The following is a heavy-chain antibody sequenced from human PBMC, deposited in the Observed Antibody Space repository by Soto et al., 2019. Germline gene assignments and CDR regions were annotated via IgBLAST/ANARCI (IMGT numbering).Heavy chain of an antibody. CDR1: GGSISSYY. Sequence: QVQLQESGPGLVKPSETLSLTCTVSGGSISSYYWSWIRQPPGKGLEWIGYLYYSGSTNYNPSLKSRVTISVATSKNQFSLKLSSVTAADTAVYYCARRYGYYFDYWGQGTLVTVSS. CDR2: LYYSGST. D-gene: IGHD4-17*01. V-gene: IGHV4-59*08. J-gene: IGHJ4*02. CDR3: ARRYGYYFDY.